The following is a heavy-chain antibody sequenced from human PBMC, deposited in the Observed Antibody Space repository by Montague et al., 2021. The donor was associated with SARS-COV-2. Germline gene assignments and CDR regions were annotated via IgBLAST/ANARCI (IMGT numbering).Heavy chain of an antibody. CDR3: AKASRGYGGDFDS. CDR2: IFYSGST. Sequence: SETLSLTCSVSGDSVNRNYWSWVRQPPGKGLEWLGYIFYSGSTYNPSLSSRVTMSLDTSKNHFSLNSISVTAADTAVYYCAKASRGYGGDFDSWGQGTLVIVSS. J-gene: IGHJ4*02. CDR1: GDSVNRNY. V-gene: IGHV4-59*02. D-gene: IGHD4-23*01.